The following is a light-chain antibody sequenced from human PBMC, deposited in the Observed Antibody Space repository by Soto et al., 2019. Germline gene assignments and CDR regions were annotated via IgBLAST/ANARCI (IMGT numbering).Light chain of an antibody. CDR2: SNN. CDR3: AAWDDSLSGHYV. Sequence: QSLLTQPPSASGTPGQRFTISCSGSISNIGSNYVYWYQQLPGTAPKLLIYSNNQRPSGVPDRFSGSKSGTSASLAISGLRSEDEADYYCAAWDDSLSGHYVFGTGTKVTVL. V-gene: IGLV1-47*02. J-gene: IGLJ1*01. CDR1: ISNIGSNY.